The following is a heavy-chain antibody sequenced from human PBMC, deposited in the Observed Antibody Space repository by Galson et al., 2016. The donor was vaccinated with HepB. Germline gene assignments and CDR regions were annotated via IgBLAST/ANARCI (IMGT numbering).Heavy chain of an antibody. CDR1: GFIVSSNY. D-gene: IGHD2-15*01. Sequence: SLRLSCAASGFIVSSNYMTWVRQAPGKGLEWVSIIYISGSTYYADSVKGRFTISRDNSKNTLYLQMNSLRAEDTAVYYCGTESYLKGHSIVVAAPSQTWGRGTLVTVSS. J-gene: IGHJ5*02. CDR3: GTESYLKGHSIVVAAPSQT. V-gene: IGHV3-53*01. CDR2: IYISGST.